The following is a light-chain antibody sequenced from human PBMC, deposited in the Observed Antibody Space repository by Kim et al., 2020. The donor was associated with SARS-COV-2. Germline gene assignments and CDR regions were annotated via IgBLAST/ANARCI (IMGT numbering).Light chain of an antibody. Sequence: SPGERATLSCMASQSVGSDLAWYQHKPGQAPRLLIYGASTRATDIPARFSGSGSGTEFTLTINSLQSEDFAVYYCQQYNKWPPRAFGQGTKVDIK. V-gene: IGKV3-15*01. CDR3: QQYNKWPPRA. CDR2: GAS. J-gene: IGKJ1*01. CDR1: QSVGSD.